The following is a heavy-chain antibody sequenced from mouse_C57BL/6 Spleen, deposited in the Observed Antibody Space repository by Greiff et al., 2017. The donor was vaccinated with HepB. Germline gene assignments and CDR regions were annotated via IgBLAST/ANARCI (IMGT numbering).Heavy chain of an antibody. Sequence: QVQLQQPGAELVKPGASVKLSCKASGYTFTSYWMHWVKQRPGQGLEWIGMIHPNSGSTNYNEKFKSKATLTVDKSSSTAYMQLSSLTSEDSAVYDCARGYDGYQAWFAYWGQGTLVTVSA. V-gene: IGHV1-64*01. CDR2: IHPNSGST. CDR1: GYTFTSYW. J-gene: IGHJ3*01. D-gene: IGHD2-3*01. CDR3: ARGYDGYQAWFAY.